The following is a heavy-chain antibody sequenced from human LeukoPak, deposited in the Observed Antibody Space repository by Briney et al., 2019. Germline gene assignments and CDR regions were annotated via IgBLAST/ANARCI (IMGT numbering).Heavy chain of an antibody. CDR2: IYYSGST. V-gene: IGHV4-59*01. J-gene: IGHJ4*02. Sequence: SSETLSLTCTVSGGSISSYYWSWIRQPPGKGLEWIGYIYYSGSTNYNPSLKSRVTISVDTSKNQFSLKLSSVTAADTAAYYCARSTWIQLWLLDYWGQGTLVTVSS. CDR3: ARSTWIQLWLLDY. D-gene: IGHD5-18*01. CDR1: GGSISSYY.